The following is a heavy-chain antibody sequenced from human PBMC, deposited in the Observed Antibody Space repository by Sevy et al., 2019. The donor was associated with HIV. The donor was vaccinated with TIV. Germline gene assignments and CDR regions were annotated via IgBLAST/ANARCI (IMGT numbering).Heavy chain of an antibody. CDR3: ARESRGYYDSSGYYYYYGMDV. Sequence: GGSLRLSCAASGFTFSSYDMHWVRHATGKGLEWVSAIGTAGDTYYPGSVKGRFTISRENAKNSLYLQMNSLRAGDTAVYYCARESRGYYDSSGYYYYYGMDVWGQGTTVTVSS. CDR1: GFTFSSYD. V-gene: IGHV3-13*01. CDR2: IGTAGDT. D-gene: IGHD3-22*01. J-gene: IGHJ6*02.